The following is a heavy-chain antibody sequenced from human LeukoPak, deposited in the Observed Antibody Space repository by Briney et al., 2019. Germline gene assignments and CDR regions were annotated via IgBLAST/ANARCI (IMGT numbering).Heavy chain of an antibody. CDR2: IYHSGST. CDR1: GGSISSGGYS. D-gene: IGHD3-22*01. Sequence: SETLSLTCAVSGGSISSGGYSWSWIRQPPGKGLEWIGYIYHSGSTYYNPSLKSRVTISVERSKNQFSLKLSSVTAADTAVYYCSRAVGYYYDSSGYLDPWGQGTLVTVSS. V-gene: IGHV4-30-2*01. J-gene: IGHJ5*02. CDR3: SRAVGYYYDSSGYLDP.